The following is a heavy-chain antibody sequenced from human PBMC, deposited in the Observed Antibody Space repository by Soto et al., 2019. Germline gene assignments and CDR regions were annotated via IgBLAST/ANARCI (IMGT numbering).Heavy chain of an antibody. CDR3: ARDTTDLAFDY. D-gene: IGHD1-26*01. CDR1: SGSIRRDY. Sequence: LSLTCTVSSGSIRRDYWNWIRQPAGKGLEWIGRIYTSGNTYYNPSLKSRVSMALDTSKNQFSLNLTSVTAADTAIYYCARDTTDLAFDYWGPGILVTVSS. V-gene: IGHV4-4*07. J-gene: IGHJ4*02. CDR2: IYTSGNT.